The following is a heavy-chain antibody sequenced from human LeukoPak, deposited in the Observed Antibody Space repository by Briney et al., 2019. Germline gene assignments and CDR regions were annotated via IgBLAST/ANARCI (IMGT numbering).Heavy chain of an antibody. Sequence: GGSLRLSCAASGFTFSSYAMSWVRQAPGKGLEWVSAISGSGGSTYYADSVKGRSTISRDNSKNTLYLQMNSLRAEDTAVYYCAGQEDIVVVPAAWFYNWFDPWGQGTLVTVSS. V-gene: IGHV3-23*01. CDR1: GFTFSSYA. J-gene: IGHJ5*02. D-gene: IGHD2-2*01. CDR2: ISGSGGST. CDR3: AGQEDIVVVPAAWFYNWFDP.